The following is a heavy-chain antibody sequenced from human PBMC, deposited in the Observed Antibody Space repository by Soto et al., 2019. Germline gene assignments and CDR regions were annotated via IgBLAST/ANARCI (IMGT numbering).Heavy chain of an antibody. CDR2: ISGSGGST. CDR1: GFTFSSYA. CDR3: AKGTSELPPYFDY. D-gene: IGHD1-26*01. V-gene: IGHV3-23*01. J-gene: IGHJ4*02. Sequence: XXSLRLSFAASGFTFSSYAMRWVPQAPGKGLEWVSAISGSGGSTYYADSVKGRFTISRDNSKNTLYLQMNSMRAEDTAVYYCAKGTSELPPYFDYWGQGTLVTSPQ.